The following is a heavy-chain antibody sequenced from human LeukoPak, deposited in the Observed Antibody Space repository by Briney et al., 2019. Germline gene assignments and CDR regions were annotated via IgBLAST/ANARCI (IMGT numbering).Heavy chain of an antibody. D-gene: IGHD5-24*01. CDR3: ATDHSMANTAWWFDP. V-gene: IGHV1-46*01. J-gene: IGHJ5*02. CDR2: INPSGTGT. CDR1: GYTFTSYG. Sequence: ASVKVSCKASGYTFTSYGISWVRQAPGQGLEWMGVINPSGTGTSYAQKFQGRITMSRDTSTSTAYMELSSLRSEDTAFYYCATDHSMANTAWWFDPWGQGTLVTVSS.